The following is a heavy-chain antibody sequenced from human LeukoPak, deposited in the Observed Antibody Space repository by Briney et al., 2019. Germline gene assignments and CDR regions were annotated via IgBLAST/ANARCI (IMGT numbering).Heavy chain of an antibody. V-gene: IGHV4-61*01. CDR2: IYYSGST. CDR1: GGSISSSSYY. D-gene: IGHD3-10*01. CDR3: ARDRGDIDYGMDV. Sequence: KPSETLSLTCTVSGGSISSSSYYWGWIRQPPGKGLEWIGYIYYSGSTNYNPSLKSRVTISVDTSKNQFSLKLSSVTAADTAVYYCARDRGDIDYGMDVWGQGTTVTVSS. J-gene: IGHJ6*02.